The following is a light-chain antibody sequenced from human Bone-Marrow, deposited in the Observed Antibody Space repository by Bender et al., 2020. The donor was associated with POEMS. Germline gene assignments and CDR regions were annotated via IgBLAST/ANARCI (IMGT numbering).Light chain of an antibody. CDR2: YDD. CDR1: SSNIGNHG. J-gene: IGLJ3*02. V-gene: IGLV1-36*01. Sequence: QSVLTQPRSVSGTPGQRVAISCSGSSSNIGNHGVNWYQQLPGEAPKLLIYYDDLLTPGVSDRFSASKSGTSASLVISELQSEDEALYYCSAWDDSLSGWVFGGGTKLTVL. CDR3: SAWDDSLSGWV.